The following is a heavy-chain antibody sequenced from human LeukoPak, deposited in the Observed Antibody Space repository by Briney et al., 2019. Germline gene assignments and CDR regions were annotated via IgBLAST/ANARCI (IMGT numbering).Heavy chain of an antibody. J-gene: IGHJ4*02. D-gene: IGHD2-2*01. CDR1: GGTFSSYA. Sequence: SVKVSCKASGGTFSSYAISWVRRAPGQGLEWMGGIIPIFGTANYAQKFQGRVTITADESTSTAYMELSSLRSEDTAVYYCATIGKYCSSTSCYLRYWGQGTLVTVSS. V-gene: IGHV1-69*01. CDR3: ATIGKYCSSTSCYLRY. CDR2: IIPIFGTA.